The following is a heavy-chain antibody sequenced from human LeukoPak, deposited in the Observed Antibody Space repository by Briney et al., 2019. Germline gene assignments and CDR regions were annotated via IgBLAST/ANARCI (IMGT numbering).Heavy chain of an antibody. CDR3: AKARATIYYFDC. V-gene: IGHV3-23*01. D-gene: IGHD5-12*01. J-gene: IGHJ4*02. CDR2: ISASDTST. CDR1: GFTFSTFA. Sequence: GGSLRLSCAASGFTFSTFAMSWVRQAPGEGLEWVSAISASDTSTYYADSVKGRFTISRDNSKNTLYLQMNSLRAEDTAVYYCAKARATIYYFDCWGQGTLVTVPS.